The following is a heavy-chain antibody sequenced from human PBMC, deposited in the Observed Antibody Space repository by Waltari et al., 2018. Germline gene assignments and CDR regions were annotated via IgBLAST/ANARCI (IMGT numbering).Heavy chain of an antibody. J-gene: IGHJ4*02. CDR1: GFNFEVYW. Sequence: EVLLVESGGGWVRPGGSLTLSCAASGFNFEVYWMSWVRRAPGKGGDWVANVKENGIEIHHSASVAGRFTISRDNARNSISLQMEDLRVEDSGIYYCARDMPFDVWGPGTSVIVS. CDR2: VKENGIEI. CDR3: ARDMPFDV. V-gene: IGHV3-7*01. D-gene: IGHD2-2*01.